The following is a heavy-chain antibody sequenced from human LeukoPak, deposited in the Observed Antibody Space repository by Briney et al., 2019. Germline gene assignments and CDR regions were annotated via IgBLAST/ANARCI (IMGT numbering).Heavy chain of an antibody. J-gene: IGHJ3*02. V-gene: IGHV3-74*01. CDR2: INNDGSGT. CDR1: GFTFSSYW. D-gene: IGHD6-19*01. Sequence: GGSLRLSCAASGFTFSSYWMHWVRQAPGKGLVWVSRINNDGSGTNYADSVKGRFTISRDNSTHTLYVQMNSLRAEDTAVYYCAKYLAHSSGWLLDAFDIWGQGTMVTVSS. CDR3: AKYLAHSSGWLLDAFDI.